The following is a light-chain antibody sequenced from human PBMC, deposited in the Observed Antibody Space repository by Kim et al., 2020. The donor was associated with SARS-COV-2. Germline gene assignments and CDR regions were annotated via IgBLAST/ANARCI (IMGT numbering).Light chain of an antibody. CDR2: DVS. V-gene: IGLV2-11*01. CDR1: SSDVGGYNY. J-gene: IGLJ1*01. Sequence: QSALTQPRSVSGSPGQSVTISCTGTSSDVGGYNYVSWYQQHTGKAPKLMIYDVSKRPSGVPDRFSGSKSGNTASLTISGHQSEDEADYYCCSYAGSYTAGFGTGTKVTVL. CDR3: CSYAGSYTAG.